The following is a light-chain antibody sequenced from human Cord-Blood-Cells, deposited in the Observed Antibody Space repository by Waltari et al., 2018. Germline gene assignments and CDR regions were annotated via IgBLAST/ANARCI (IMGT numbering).Light chain of an antibody. Sequence: VVTQEPSLPVSPGGTVTLTRPPSTGPVTSGYYPNWFQQKPGQAPRALIYSTSNKQSWTPARFSGSLLGGKAALTLSGVQPEDEADYYCLLYYGGAQPTWVFGGGTKLTVL. CDR1: TGPVTSGYY. CDR3: LLYYGGAQPTWV. V-gene: IGLV7-43*01. J-gene: IGLJ3*02. CDR2: STS.